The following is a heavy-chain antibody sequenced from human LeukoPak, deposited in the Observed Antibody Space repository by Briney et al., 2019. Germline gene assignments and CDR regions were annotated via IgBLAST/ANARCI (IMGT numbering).Heavy chain of an antibody. V-gene: IGHV3-21*01. CDR2: ISSSSSYI. J-gene: IGHJ4*02. CDR3: ARANSSGWKLDY. CDR1: GFTFSSYS. D-gene: IGHD6-19*01. Sequence: GGSLRLSCAASGFTFSSYSMNWVRQAPGKGLEWVSSISSSSSYIYYADSVKGRFTISRDNAKNSLYLQMNRLRAEDTAVYYCARANSSGWKLDYWGQGTLVTVSS.